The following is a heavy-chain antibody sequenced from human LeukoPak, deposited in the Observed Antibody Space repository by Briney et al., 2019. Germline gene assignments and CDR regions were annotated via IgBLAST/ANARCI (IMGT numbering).Heavy chain of an antibody. CDR2: TYYSGST. D-gene: IGHD5-12*01. CDR3: ARFTVVARKSDAFDI. V-gene: IGHV4-39*01. J-gene: IGHJ3*02. Sequence: PSETLSLTCTVSGGSISSSSYYWGWIRQPPGKGLEWIGSTYYSGSTYYNPSLKSRVTISVDTSKNQFSLKLSSVTAADTAVYYCARFTVVARKSDAFDIWGQGTVVTVSS. CDR1: GGSISSSSYY.